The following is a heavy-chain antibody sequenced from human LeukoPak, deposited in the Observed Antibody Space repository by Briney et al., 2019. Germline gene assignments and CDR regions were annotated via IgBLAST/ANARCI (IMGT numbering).Heavy chain of an antibody. V-gene: IGHV3-23*01. J-gene: IGHJ4*02. D-gene: IGHD3-9*01. CDR2: ISGSGGST. CDR1: GGTFSSYA. CDR3: AKDSGWLLSLKSFDY. Sequence: PGGSLRLTCAASGGTFSSYAMSWVRQAPGKGLEWVSAISGSGGSTYYADSVKGRFTISRDNSKHTLYLQMNSLRAEGTAVYYCAKDSGWLLSLKSFDYWGQGTLVTVSS.